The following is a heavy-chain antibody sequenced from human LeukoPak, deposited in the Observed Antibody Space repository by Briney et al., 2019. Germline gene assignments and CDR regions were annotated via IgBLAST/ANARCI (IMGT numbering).Heavy chain of an antibody. CDR3: ARDQYDFWSGYYAFDI. J-gene: IGHJ3*02. Sequence: GGSLRLSCAASGFTFSSYAMSWVRQAPGKGLEWVSAISGSGGSTYYADSVKGRFTISRDNSKNTLNLQMNSLRAEDTAVYYCARDQYDFWSGYYAFDIWGQGTMVTVSS. CDR2: ISGSGGST. CDR1: GFTFSSYA. D-gene: IGHD3-3*01. V-gene: IGHV3-23*01.